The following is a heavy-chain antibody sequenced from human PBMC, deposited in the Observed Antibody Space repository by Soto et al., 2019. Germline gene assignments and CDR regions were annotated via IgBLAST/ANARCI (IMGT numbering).Heavy chain of an antibody. D-gene: IGHD3-22*01. CDR3: AKDLYVHDSRGYVNDF. CDR1: GFTFSAYA. V-gene: IGHV3-23*01. Sequence: EVQLLESGGGLVQPGGSLTLSCAASGFTFSAYAMSWVRQAPGKGLEWVSRISDSGGNTYYADSVKGRFTISRDNSKNTLYVQMNSLRAEDTAIYYCAKDLYVHDSRGYVNDFWGQGTLVTVSS. CDR2: ISDSGGNT. J-gene: IGHJ4*02.